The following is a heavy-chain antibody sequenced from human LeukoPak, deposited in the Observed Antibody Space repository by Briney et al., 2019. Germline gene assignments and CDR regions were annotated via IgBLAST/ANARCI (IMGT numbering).Heavy chain of an antibody. CDR2: ISADGGST. J-gene: IGHJ4*02. Sequence: GGSLRLSYVASGLNFDDSAMHWVRRAPGKGLEWVSLISADGGSTFSADSVKGRFSISRDNSKNSLYLQMNSLRSEDTAMYYCAKESGKFDYWGQGTLVAVSS. CDR1: GLNFDDSA. V-gene: IGHV3-43*02. CDR3: AKESGKFDY.